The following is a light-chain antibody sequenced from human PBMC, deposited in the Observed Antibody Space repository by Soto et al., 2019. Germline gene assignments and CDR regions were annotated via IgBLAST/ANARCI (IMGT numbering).Light chain of an antibody. CDR2: DAS. J-gene: IGKJ5*01. CDR1: QDINKN. Sequence: DIQMTHSPSSLSAYVGDRVTITCQASQDINKNLIWYQQKPGKAPKLLIYDASDLETGVPSRFSGSGSGTGFTFTISSLQPEDFATYYCQQDESLPLTFGQGTRLEIK. CDR3: QQDESLPLT. V-gene: IGKV1-33*01.